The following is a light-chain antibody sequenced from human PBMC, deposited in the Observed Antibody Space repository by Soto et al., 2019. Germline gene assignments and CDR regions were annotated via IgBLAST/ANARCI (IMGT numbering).Light chain of an antibody. Sequence: DIVMTHCPDSLGVSLGERATINCKCSESVLYSSNNKNYLAWYQQKPGQAPRXXXYGASSRATGIPDRFSVSGSGTDFTLTISRLENEDFAVYYCQQYGSSMWTFGQGTKVDIK. J-gene: IGKJ1*01. V-gene: IGKV4-1*01. CDR3: QQYGSSMWT. CDR1: ESVLYSSNNKNY. CDR2: GAS.